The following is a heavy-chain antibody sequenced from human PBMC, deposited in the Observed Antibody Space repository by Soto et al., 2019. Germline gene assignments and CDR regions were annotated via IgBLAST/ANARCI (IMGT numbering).Heavy chain of an antibody. V-gene: IGHV1-18*04. CDR2: ISAYNGDT. CDR1: GYTFTSYG. J-gene: IGHJ6*02. Sequence: QGQLVQSGAEVKKPGASVKVSCKASGYTFTSYGISWVRQAPGQGLEWMGWISAYNGDTSSAQSLQGRVTMTTDTSTRTAYMELRSLRSDDTAAYYCARDVAVAGNSSGLEVWGQGTTVTVSS. D-gene: IGHD6-19*01. CDR3: ARDVAVAGNSSGLEV.